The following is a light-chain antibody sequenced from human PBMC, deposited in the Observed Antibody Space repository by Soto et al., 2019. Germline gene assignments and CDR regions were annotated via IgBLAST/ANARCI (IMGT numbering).Light chain of an antibody. CDR3: HQYGSSPLT. CDR1: QSVTSSY. CDR2: EAP. J-gene: IGKJ2*01. Sequence: EIVLTQSPGTLSLSPGDRATLSCRASQSVTSSYLAWFQQKPGQAPRPLIYEAPSRATGIPDRFSGSGSGTDFTLTINRLEPEDFAVYSCHQYGSSPLTFGQGTKLEMK. V-gene: IGKV3-20*01.